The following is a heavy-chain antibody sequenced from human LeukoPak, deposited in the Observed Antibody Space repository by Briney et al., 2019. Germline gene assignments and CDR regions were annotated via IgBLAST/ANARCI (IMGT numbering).Heavy chain of an antibody. Sequence: GGSLRLSCAASGFTFSSYSMNWVRQAPGKGLEWVSSISSSSSYIYYADSVKGRFTISRDNAKNSLYLQMNSLRAEDTAVYYCAREDPRITGTTDYWGQGTLVTVSS. CDR1: GFTFSSYS. V-gene: IGHV3-21*01. D-gene: IGHD1-7*01. CDR2: ISSSSSYI. CDR3: AREDPRITGTTDY. J-gene: IGHJ4*02.